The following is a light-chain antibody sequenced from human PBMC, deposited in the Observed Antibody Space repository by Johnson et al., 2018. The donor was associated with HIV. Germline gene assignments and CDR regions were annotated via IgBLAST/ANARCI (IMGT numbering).Light chain of an antibody. J-gene: IGLJ1*01. CDR2: DNN. CDR3: GTWDSSLSAFYV. V-gene: IGLV1-51*01. Sequence: QAVLTQPPSVSAAPGQKVTISCSGSRSKIGNNYVSWYQQVPGAAPKLLIYDNNKRPSGIPDRFSGSKSGTSATLGITGLQTGDEADYYCGTWDSSLSAFYVFGTGTKVTVL. CDR1: RSKIGNNY.